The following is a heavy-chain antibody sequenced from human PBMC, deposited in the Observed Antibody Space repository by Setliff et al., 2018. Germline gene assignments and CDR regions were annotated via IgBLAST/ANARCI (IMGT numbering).Heavy chain of an antibody. D-gene: IGHD4-17*01. J-gene: IGHJ4*02. Sequence: GGSLRLSCAASAFTFSNAWMSWVRQAPGKGLEWVGRIKSKTDGGTTDYAAPVKGRFTISRDNVKNSLFLQMNSLRAEDTAVYYCARTPGSTVTPLDYWGQGTLVTVSS. CDR2: IKSKTDGGTT. CDR1: AFTFSNAW. V-gene: IGHV3-15*01. CDR3: ARTPGSTVTPLDY.